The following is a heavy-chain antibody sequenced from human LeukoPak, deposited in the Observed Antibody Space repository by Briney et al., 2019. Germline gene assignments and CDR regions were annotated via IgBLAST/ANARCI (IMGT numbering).Heavy chain of an antibody. J-gene: IGHJ4*02. D-gene: IGHD3-16*01. CDR3: ARLGMGLYYFDY. CDR1: GGSISSGGYY. CDR2: IYYSGGT. Sequence: SQTLSLTCTVSGGSISSGGYYWSWIRQHPGKGLGWIGYIYYSGGTYYNPSLKSRVTISADTSKNQFSLKLSSVTAADTAVYYCARLGMGLYYFDYWGQGTLVTVSS. V-gene: IGHV4-31*03.